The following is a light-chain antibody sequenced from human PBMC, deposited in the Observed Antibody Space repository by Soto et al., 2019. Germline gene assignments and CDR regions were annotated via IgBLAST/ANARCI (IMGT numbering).Light chain of an antibody. CDR3: QTWGTGTVV. J-gene: IGLJ2*01. CDR2: LNSDGSH. CDR1: SGHSSYA. V-gene: IGLV4-69*01. Sequence: QLVLTQSPSASASLGASVKLTCTLSSGHSSYAIAWHQQQPEKGPRYLMKLNSDGSHSKGDGIPDRFSGSSSGAERYLTISSPQSEDEADSYCQTWGTGTVVFGGGTKVTVL.